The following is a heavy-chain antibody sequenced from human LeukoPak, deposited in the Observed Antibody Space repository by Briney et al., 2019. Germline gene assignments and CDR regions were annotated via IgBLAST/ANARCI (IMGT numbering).Heavy chain of an antibody. V-gene: IGHV3-15*01. J-gene: IGHJ1*01. CDR3: TTGLSVIITNLHH. CDR1: GFTVSNAW. CDR2: IKSQTDGGTK. Sequence: SGGSLTLSRAPSGFTVSNAWMRCARHPPGKGLECVGRIKSQTDGGTKDYAPPLKGRFTLSRHDAKHPLYLQTNRLNTEHTPVYYCTTGLSVIITNLHHWGQRTLVTVSS. D-gene: IGHD3-22*01.